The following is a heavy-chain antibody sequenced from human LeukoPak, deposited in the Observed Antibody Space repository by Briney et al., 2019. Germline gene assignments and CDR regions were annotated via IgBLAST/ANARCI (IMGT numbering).Heavy chain of an antibody. CDR1: GFTFSGHW. CDR3: ARDMVRGSSGPVYYYYGMDV. Sequence: GGSLRLSCAASGFTFSGHWMSWVRQAPGKGLEWVASIRQDGSEKHYVDSVEGRFTISRDNAKNSLHLQMNSLRAEDTAVYYCARDMVRGSSGPVYYYYGMDVWGQGTTVTVSS. D-gene: IGHD6-19*01. V-gene: IGHV3-7*01. CDR2: IRQDGSEK. J-gene: IGHJ6*02.